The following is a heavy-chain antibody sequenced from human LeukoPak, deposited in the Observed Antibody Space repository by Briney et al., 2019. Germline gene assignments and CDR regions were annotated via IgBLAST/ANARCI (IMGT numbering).Heavy chain of an antibody. V-gene: IGHV4-59*05. Sequence: SETLSLTCTVSGGSISSYYWSWIRQPPGKGLEWIGSIYYSGSTYYNPSLKSRVTISVDTSRKQFSLKLSSVTAADTAVYYCARAYDFWSGYYHRGFDYWGQGTLVTVSS. D-gene: IGHD3-3*01. CDR3: ARAYDFWSGYYHRGFDY. J-gene: IGHJ4*02. CDR1: GGSISSYY. CDR2: IYYSGST.